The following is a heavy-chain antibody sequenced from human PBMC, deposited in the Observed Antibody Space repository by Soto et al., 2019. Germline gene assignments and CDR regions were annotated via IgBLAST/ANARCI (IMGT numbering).Heavy chain of an antibody. CDR2: INPSGGSA. V-gene: IGHV1-46*01. CDR3: ASARPTVTTLGYYYGMDV. Sequence: ASVKVSCKASGYTFTTYYMHWVRQAPGQGLEWMGIINPSGGSASYAQKFQGRVTMTRDTSTSTVYMELSSLRSEDTAVYYCASARPTVTTLGYYYGMDVSGQEATVTVSS. CDR1: GYTFTTYY. D-gene: IGHD4-4*01. J-gene: IGHJ6*02.